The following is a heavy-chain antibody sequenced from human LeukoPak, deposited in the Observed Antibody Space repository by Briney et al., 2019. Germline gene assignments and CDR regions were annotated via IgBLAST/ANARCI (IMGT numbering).Heavy chain of an antibody. Sequence: ASVKVSCKASGYTFTNSDINWVRQAAGQGLEWMGWMNPDSGNTGYARNFQGRVTMTRNTSISTAYMELSRLRSDDTAVYYCTRELPGIAAPGTGRNWFDPWGQGTLVTVSS. V-gene: IGHV1-8*01. CDR1: GYTFTNSD. CDR3: TRELPGIAAPGTGRNWFDP. J-gene: IGHJ5*02. CDR2: MNPDSGNT. D-gene: IGHD6-13*01.